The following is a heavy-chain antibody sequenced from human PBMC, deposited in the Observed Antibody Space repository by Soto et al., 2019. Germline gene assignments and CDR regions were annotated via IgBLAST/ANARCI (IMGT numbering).Heavy chain of an antibody. CDR1: GYNFTNFD. V-gene: IGHV1-8*01. Sequence: ASVKVSCKTSGYNFTNFDINWVRQAPGRGLVWMGWMNPSSGETGSAQNFQGRVTMTRDISTRTFFMQLTSLRSEDTAIYYCARLAEYCNGIKCYSNFDLWGRGTQVTVSS. J-gene: IGHJ4*01. CDR2: MNPSSGET. D-gene: IGHD2-15*01. CDR3: ARLAEYCNGIKCYSNFDL.